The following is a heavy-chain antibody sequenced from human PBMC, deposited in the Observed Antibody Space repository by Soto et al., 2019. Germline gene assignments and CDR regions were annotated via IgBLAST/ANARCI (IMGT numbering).Heavy chain of an antibody. V-gene: IGHV3-74*01. CDR3: AGDPTYYDFWSGYDYGMDV. CDR2: INSDGSST. D-gene: IGHD3-3*01. Sequence: GGSLRLSCAASGFTFSSYWMHWVRQAPGKGLVWVSRINSDGSSTSYADSVKGRFTISRDNAKNTLYLQMNSLRAEDTAVYYCAGDPTYYDFWSGYDYGMDVWGQGTTVTVSS. CDR1: GFTFSSYW. J-gene: IGHJ6*02.